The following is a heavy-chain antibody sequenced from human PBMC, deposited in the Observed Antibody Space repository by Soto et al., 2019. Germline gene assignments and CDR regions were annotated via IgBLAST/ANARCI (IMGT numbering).Heavy chain of an antibody. V-gene: IGHV4-59*01. Sequence: PSETLSLTCTVSGGSISSYYWSWIRQPPGKGLEWIGYIYYSGSTNYNPSLKSRVTISVDTSKSQFSLKLSSVTAADTAVYYCARDDSYGNRFDYWGQGTLVTVSS. D-gene: IGHD4-17*01. CDR2: IYYSGST. CDR1: GGSISSYY. CDR3: ARDDSYGNRFDY. J-gene: IGHJ4*02.